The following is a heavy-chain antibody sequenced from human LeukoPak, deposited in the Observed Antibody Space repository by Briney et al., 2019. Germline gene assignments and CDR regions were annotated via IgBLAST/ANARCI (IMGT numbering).Heavy chain of an antibody. D-gene: IGHD2-15*01. J-gene: IGHJ4*02. CDR1: GFTFSIYS. V-gene: IGHV3-48*01. CDR3: ASGCSGGSCYDAFDY. Sequence: GGSLRLSCSGSGFTFSIYSMNWVRQAPGKGLEWVSYISSGSSTTYYADSVKGRFTISRDNAKNSLYLQINSLRAEDTAVYYCASGCSGGSCYDAFDYWGQGTLVTVSS. CDR2: ISSGSSTT.